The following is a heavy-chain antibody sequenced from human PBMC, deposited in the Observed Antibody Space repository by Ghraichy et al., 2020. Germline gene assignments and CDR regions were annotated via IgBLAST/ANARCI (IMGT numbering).Heavy chain of an antibody. Sequence: GGSLRLSCAASGFTFSSYEMNWVRQAPGKGLEWVSYISSSGSTIYYADSVKGRFTISRDNAKNSLYLQMNSLRAEDTAGYYCAREIYGDYDFDYWGQGTLVTVSS. D-gene: IGHD4-17*01. J-gene: IGHJ4*02. CDR3: AREIYGDYDFDY. CDR2: ISSSGSTI. CDR1: GFTFSSYE. V-gene: IGHV3-48*03.